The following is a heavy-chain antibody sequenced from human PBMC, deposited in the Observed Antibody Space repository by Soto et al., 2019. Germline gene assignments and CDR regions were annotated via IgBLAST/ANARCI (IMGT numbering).Heavy chain of an antibody. V-gene: IGHV3-23*01. CDR3: AKSYEWPPTYYYYGMDV. CDR1: GFTFSSYA. Sequence: GGSLRLSCAASGFTFSSYAMSWVRQAPGKGLEWVSAISGSGGSTYYADSVKGRFTISRDNSKNTLYLQMNSLRAEDTAVYYCAKSYEWPPTYYYYGMDVWGQGTTVTVSS. CDR2: ISGSGGST. D-gene: IGHD3-3*01. J-gene: IGHJ6*02.